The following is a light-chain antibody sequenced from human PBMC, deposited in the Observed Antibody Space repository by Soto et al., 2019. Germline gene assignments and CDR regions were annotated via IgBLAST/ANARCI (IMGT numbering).Light chain of an antibody. J-gene: IGKJ2*01. CDR3: QQYGSSPPTPEWA. CDR2: GAS. CDR1: QSVSSSY. Sequence: EIVLTQSPGTLSLSPGERATLSCRASQSVSSSYLAWYQQKPGQAPRLLIYGASSRATGIPDRFSGSGSGTDFTLTISRLEPEDFAVYYCQQYGSSPPTPEWAFGQGTKLEIK. V-gene: IGKV3-20*01.